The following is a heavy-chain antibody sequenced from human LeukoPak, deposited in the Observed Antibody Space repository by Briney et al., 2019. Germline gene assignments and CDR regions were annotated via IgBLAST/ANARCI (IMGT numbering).Heavy chain of an antibody. V-gene: IGHV4-59*12. Sequence: PSETLSLTCTVSGGSISSYYWSWIRQPPGKGLEWIGYIYYSGSTNYNPSLKSRVTISVDTSKNQFSLKLSSVTAADTAVYYCASGSNTRLGYYYYYYGMDVWGQGTTVTVSS. CDR1: GGSISSYY. J-gene: IGHJ6*02. CDR3: ASGSNTRLGYYYYYYGMDV. CDR2: IYYSGST. D-gene: IGHD1-26*01.